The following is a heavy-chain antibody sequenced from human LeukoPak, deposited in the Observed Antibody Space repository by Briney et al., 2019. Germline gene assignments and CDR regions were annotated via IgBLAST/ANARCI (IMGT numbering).Heavy chain of an antibody. D-gene: IGHD2-2*01. V-gene: IGHV1-69*13. J-gene: IGHJ4*02. CDR1: GYTFTNYY. CDR2: IIPIFGTA. Sequence: SVKVSCKASGYTFTNYYMHWVRQAPGQGLEWMGGIIPIFGTANYAQKFQGRVTITADESTSTAYMELSSLRSEDTAVYYCAREIVVVPAAAYLDYWGQGTLVTVSS. CDR3: AREIVVVPAAAYLDY.